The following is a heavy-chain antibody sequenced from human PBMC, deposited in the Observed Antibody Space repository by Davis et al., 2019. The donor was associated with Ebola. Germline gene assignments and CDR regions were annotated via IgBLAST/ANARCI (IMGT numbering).Heavy chain of an antibody. CDR2: IKSKTDGGTT. D-gene: IGHD6-6*01. V-gene: IGHV3-15*01. Sequence: GESLKISCAASGFTFSNAWMSWVRQAPGKGLEWVGRIKSKTDGGTTDYAAPVKGRFTISRDDSKNTLYLQMNSLKTEDTAVYYCTTDLWSSSSLDYWGQGTLVTVSS. CDR3: TTDLWSSSSLDY. J-gene: IGHJ4*02. CDR1: GFTFSNAW.